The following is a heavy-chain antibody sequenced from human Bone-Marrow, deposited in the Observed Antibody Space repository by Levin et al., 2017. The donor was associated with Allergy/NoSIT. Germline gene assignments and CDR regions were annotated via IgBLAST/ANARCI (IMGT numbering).Heavy chain of an antibody. CDR2: ITSSHSYI. CDR1: GFTFSDYN. CDR3: ARDEDCTSSSCQGWVAFDI. D-gene: IGHD2-2*01. Sequence: LSLTCAASGFTFSDYNMNWVRQAPGKGLEWLSSITSSHSYIYNADSVKGRFTISRDNAKNSLYLQMNSLRAEDTAIYYCARDEDCTSSSCQGWVAFDIWGQGAMVTVSS. V-gene: IGHV3-21*01. J-gene: IGHJ3*02.